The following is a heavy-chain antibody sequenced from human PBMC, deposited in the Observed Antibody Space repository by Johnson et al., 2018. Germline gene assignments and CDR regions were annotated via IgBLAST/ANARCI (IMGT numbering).Heavy chain of an antibody. V-gene: IGHV3-15*07. D-gene: IGHD2-2*01. Sequence: VQLVQSGGGLVKPGGSLRLSCAASGFTFSNAWMNWVRQAPGKGLEWVGRIKSKTDGGTTDYAAPVKGRFTIPRDDSKNTLYLQMNTLKTEETAGDYCPTVPLSYILVVPAANLPGCYMDVWGKGTTVTVSS. CDR3: PTVPLSYILVVPAANLPGCYMDV. CDR2: IKSKTDGGTT. J-gene: IGHJ6*03. CDR1: GFTFSNAW.